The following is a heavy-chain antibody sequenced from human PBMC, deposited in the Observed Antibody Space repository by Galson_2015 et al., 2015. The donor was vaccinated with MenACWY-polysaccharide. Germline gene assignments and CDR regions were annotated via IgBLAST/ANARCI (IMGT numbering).Heavy chain of an antibody. CDR1: GLAFRSYG. CDR2: ISYDGSNK. J-gene: IGHJ4*02. CDR3: AKGWVEGSTTKIGFDN. D-gene: IGHD2-2*01. Sequence: SLRLSCAASGLAFRSYGMQWVRQAPGKGLEWVTIISYDGSNKYYADSVKGRFSISRDNAENTVYLQMNSLRAEDTAVYYCAKGWVEGSTTKIGFDNWGQGTLVTVSS. V-gene: IGHV3-33*03.